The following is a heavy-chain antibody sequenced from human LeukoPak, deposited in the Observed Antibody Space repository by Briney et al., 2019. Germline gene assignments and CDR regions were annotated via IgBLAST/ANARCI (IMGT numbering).Heavy chain of an antibody. CDR1: GGSIRSYY. CDR3: ARTGSTVTMLYPFDH. CDR2: IYYSGST. V-gene: IGHV4-59*01. D-gene: IGHD4-17*01. Sequence: PSETLSPTCTVSGGSIRSYYWSWIRQPPGKGLEWIGYIYYSGSTNYNPSPKSRVSISVDTSKNQFSLKLSSVTAADTAVYYCARTGSTVTMLYPFDHWGQGTLVTVSS. J-gene: IGHJ4*02.